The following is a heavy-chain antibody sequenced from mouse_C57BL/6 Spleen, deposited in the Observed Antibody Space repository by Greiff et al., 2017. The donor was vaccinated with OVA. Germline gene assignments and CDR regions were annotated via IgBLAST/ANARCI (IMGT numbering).Heavy chain of an antibody. CDR3: ARRYGSSYHYAMDY. D-gene: IGHD1-1*01. J-gene: IGHJ4*01. CDR1: GYTFTGYW. CDR2: ILPGRGST. Sequence: VQLQQSGAELLKPGASVKLSCKATGYTFTGYWIEWVKPRPGPGLEWIGEILPGRGSTNYNEKFKGKATFTADTSSNTAYMQLSSLTTEDSAIYYCARRYGSSYHYAMDYWGQGTSVTVSS. V-gene: IGHV1-9*01.